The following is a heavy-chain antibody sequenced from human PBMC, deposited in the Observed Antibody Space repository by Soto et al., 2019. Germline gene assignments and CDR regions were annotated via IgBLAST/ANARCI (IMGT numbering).Heavy chain of an antibody. CDR1: GGSISSGDYY. Sequence: QVQLQESGPGLVKPSQTLSLTCTVSGGSISSGDYYWSWIRQPPGKGLEWIGYIHYSGSTYYNPSLKSRVTISIDTSKNQFSLKLSSVTAADTAVYYCARVDTARGGYAFDIWGQGTKVPVSS. J-gene: IGHJ3*02. V-gene: IGHV4-30-4*01. CDR2: IHYSGST. CDR3: ARVDTARGGYAFDI. D-gene: IGHD5-18*01.